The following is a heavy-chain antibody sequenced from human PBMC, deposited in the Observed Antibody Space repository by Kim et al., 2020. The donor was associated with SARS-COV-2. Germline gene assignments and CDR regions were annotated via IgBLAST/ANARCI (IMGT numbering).Heavy chain of an antibody. J-gene: IGHJ2*01. V-gene: IGHV3-33*06. Sequence: VKSRFTLPRDNSKNTLYLQMNSLRAEDTAVYYCAKFMEGSGSSSGGDFDLWGRGTLVTVSS. CDR3: AKFMEGSGSSSGGDFDL. D-gene: IGHD6-6*01.